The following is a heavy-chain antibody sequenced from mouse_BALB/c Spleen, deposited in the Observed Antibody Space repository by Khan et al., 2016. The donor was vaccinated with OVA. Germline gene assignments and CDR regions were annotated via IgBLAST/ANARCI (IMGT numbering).Heavy chain of an antibody. D-gene: IGHD4-1*01. V-gene: IGHV3-2*02. Sequence: EVQLQESGPGLVKPSQSLSLTCTVTGYSITRDYAWNWIRQFPGNELEWMGYISNSGSASYNPSLKSRISITRDPSKNQFFLQVDSVTPEDTATYYCASELGRYYAMDYWGQGTSVTVSS. CDR3: ASELGRYYAMDY. J-gene: IGHJ4*01. CDR1: GYSITRDYA. CDR2: ISNSGSA.